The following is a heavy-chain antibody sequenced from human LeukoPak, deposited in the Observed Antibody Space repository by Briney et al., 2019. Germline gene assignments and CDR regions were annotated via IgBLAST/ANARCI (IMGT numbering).Heavy chain of an antibody. V-gene: IGHV3-7*01. CDR2: IRVDGSTE. Sequence: GGSLRLSCAASGFTFSSYAMTWVRQAPGKGLEWVATIRVDGSTEYPVDSMKGRFTISRDNAKNSLHLQMNSLRAEDTAVYHCATYSGPDKWDASDMWGQGTLVTVSS. D-gene: IGHD1-26*01. CDR1: GFTFSSYA. J-gene: IGHJ3*02. CDR3: ATYSGPDKWDASDM.